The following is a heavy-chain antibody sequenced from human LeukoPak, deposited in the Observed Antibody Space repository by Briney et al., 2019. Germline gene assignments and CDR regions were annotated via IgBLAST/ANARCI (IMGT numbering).Heavy chain of an antibody. CDR3: ASGYDFRNDY. D-gene: IGHD3-3*01. J-gene: IGHJ4*02. Sequence: SETLSLTCAVYGGSFSGYYWSWIRQPPGKGLGWIGEINHSGSTNYNPSLKSRVTISVDTPQNQFSLKLSSVTASDTAVYYCASGYDFRNDYWGQGTLVTVSS. V-gene: IGHV4-34*01. CDR2: INHSGST. CDR1: GGSFSGYY.